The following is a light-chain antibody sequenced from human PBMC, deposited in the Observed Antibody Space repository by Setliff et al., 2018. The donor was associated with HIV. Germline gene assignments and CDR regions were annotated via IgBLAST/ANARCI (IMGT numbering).Light chain of an antibody. CDR1: SSDVGGYNY. Sequence: SALAQPASVSGSPGQSITISCTGTSSDVGGYNYVSWYQQHPGKAPKLMISDVSNRPSGVSNRFSGSKSGNTASLTISGLQAEDEADYYCSSYTSRTPLYVFGTGTKVTVL. V-gene: IGLV2-14*01. CDR2: DVS. CDR3: SSYTSRTPLYV. J-gene: IGLJ1*01.